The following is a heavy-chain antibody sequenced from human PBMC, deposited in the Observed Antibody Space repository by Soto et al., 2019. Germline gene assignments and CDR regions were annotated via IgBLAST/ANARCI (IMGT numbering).Heavy chain of an antibody. CDR3: AMVDNYVTPTPQDV. D-gene: IGHD3-16*01. CDR2: ISPYSGNT. CDR1: GYSFVNYD. Sequence: QVQLVQSGDEVRKPGSSVKVSFKSSGYSFVNYDIAWVRKAPGQGIEWMGWISPYSGNTHYASKVQGRLTMTTDTSTSTAYMDLGSLTSDDTAVYYCAMVDNYVTPTPQDVWGQGTTVTVSS. V-gene: IGHV1-18*01. J-gene: IGHJ6*02.